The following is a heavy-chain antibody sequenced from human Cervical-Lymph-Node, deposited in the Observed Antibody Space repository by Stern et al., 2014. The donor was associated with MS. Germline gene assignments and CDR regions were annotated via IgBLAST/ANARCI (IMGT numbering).Heavy chain of an antibody. V-gene: IGHV7-4-1*02. CDR2: INTNTRDP. D-gene: IGHD6-13*01. CDR3: VKGRVTSSKCHKCFDL. J-gene: IGHJ5*02. Sequence: QVQLVQSGSEVMKPGASVKISCKASGYSFTNYAMNWVRQAPGQGLEWMGSINTNTRDPTYDQDFTGRFVFSLDTSVSTAYLPINSLKSEAAGVYYWVKGRVTSSKCHKCFDLWGQGTLVTVSS. CDR1: GYSFTNYA.